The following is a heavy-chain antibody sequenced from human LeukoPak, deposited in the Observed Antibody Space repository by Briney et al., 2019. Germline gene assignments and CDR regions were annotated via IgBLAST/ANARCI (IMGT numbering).Heavy chain of an antibody. CDR1: GGSISSYY. CDR2: IYTSGTT. D-gene: IGHD2-8*01. Sequence: PSETLSLTCTVSGGSISSYYWTWIRQPPGKGLEWIGRIYTSGTTNSNPSLKSRVTMSVDVSRNQFSLKLSSVTAADTAVYYCAELAPYPGVWASDYWGEGTLVTVSS. V-gene: IGHV4-4*07. J-gene: IGHJ4*02. CDR3: AELAPYPGVWASDY.